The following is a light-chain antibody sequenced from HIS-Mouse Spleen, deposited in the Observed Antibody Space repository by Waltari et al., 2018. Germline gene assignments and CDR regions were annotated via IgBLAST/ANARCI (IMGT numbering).Light chain of an antibody. CDR3: QQFNSYPRT. V-gene: IGKV1-13*02. CDR1: QGISSA. CDR2: DAS. Sequence: AIQLTQPPSPLSASVGDIVTITCRASQGISSALAWYQQKPGKAPKLLIYDASSLESGVPSRFSGSGSGTDFTLTISSLQPEDCATYYCQQFNSYPRTFGGGTKVEIK. J-gene: IGKJ4*01.